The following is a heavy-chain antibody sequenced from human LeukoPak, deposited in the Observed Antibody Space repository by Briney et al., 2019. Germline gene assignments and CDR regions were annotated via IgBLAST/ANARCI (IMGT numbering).Heavy chain of an antibody. CDR3: ARDQVTSGGGLDY. D-gene: IGHD2-21*02. CDR2: IYTGGIT. Sequence: GGSLRLSCAASGFSISSHFMTWVRQAPEKGLEWVSVIYTGGITHYADSVAGRFTISRDISKNTLYLQMNNLRVEDTAVYYCARDQVTSGGGLDYWGQGTPVTVSS. CDR1: GFSISSHF. J-gene: IGHJ4*02. V-gene: IGHV3-53*01.